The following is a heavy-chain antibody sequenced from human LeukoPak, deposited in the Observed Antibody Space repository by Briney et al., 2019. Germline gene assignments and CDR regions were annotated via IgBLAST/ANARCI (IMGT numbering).Heavy chain of an antibody. V-gene: IGHV4-39*01. Sequence: PSETLSLTCNVSGASFSSTTYYWACIRQPPGKGLECIGSIYSGGSTFYNPSLMGRVTISVDTSKNQFSLKLNSVTAADTAVYFCARPHHHYDTDTSVTTAFYFDYWGQGTLVTVSS. CDR3: ARPHHHYDTDTSVTTAFYFDY. J-gene: IGHJ4*02. CDR2: IYSGGST. CDR1: GASFSSTTYY. D-gene: IGHD3-16*01.